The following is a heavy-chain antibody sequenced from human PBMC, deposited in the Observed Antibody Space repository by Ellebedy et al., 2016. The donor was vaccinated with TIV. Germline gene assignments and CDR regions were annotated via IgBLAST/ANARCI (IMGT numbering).Heavy chain of an antibody. CDR2: INSGGTRT. D-gene: IGHD3-22*01. J-gene: IGHJ4*02. V-gene: IGHV3-23*01. Sequence: GESLKISCAASGFTFSGYAMSWVRQAPGKGLGWVSGINSGGTRTYYADSVKGRFTISRDNSKNTLYLQMNSLRAEDTAVYYCAKGRGGGSDSSAPRYYFDSWGQGTLVTVSS. CDR3: AKGRGGGSDSSAPRYYFDS. CDR1: GFTFSGYA.